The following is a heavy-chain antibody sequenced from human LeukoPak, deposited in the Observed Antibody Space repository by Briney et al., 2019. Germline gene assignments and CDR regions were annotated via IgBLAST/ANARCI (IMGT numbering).Heavy chain of an antibody. CDR2: ISSSSTYI. D-gene: IGHD6-19*01. CDR1: GVSFSTYS. J-gene: IGHJ4*02. CDR3: ARDLNTGYSSGWYIDY. Sequence: GGSLRLSCAASGVSFSTYSMYWVRQAPGKGLEWVSSISSSSTYIYYAYSLKGRSTISRHKAKNSRYLQINSQRAEDTAVYYCARDLNTGYSSGWYIDYGGQGTLVTVSS. V-gene: IGHV3-21*01.